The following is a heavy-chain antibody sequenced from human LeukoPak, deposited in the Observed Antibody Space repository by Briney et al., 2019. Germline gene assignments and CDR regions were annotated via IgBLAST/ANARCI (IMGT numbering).Heavy chain of an antibody. Sequence: GGSMRLSCAASGFSFSDYWMSWVRLAQGKGLEWVANIKQDGSEKDYVDSVKGRLTISRDNSKNTLYLQMNSLRAEDTAVNYGANAPGGGAANWFDPWGQGTLVTVSS. J-gene: IGHJ5*02. CDR2: IKQDGSEK. V-gene: IGHV3-7*03. CDR1: GFSFSDYW. CDR3: ANAPGGGAANWFDP. D-gene: IGHD3-16*01.